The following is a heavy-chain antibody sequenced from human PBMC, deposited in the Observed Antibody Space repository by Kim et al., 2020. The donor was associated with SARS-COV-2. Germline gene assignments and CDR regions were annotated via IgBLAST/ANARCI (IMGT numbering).Heavy chain of an antibody. J-gene: IGHJ4*02. Sequence: GVSLRLSCAASGFTFSSHWMNWVRQAPGKGLEWVANMNQDGSEKHYVDSVKGRFTISRDNAKNSLDLQMNNLRTEDTAVYYCARGMYRSGWIFDCWGQGTLVTVSS. CDR3: ARGMYRSGWIFDC. D-gene: IGHD6-19*01. CDR2: MNQDGSEK. CDR1: GFTFSSHW. V-gene: IGHV3-7*03.